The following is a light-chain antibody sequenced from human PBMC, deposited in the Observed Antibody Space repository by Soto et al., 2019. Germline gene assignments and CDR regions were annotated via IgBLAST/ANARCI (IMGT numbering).Light chain of an antibody. CDR3: QQYNNWPPWT. Sequence: EIVMTQSPATLSVSPGERATLSCMASQSVSSNLDWYQQKPGQAPRLLIYGASTRATGIPARFSGSGSGTEFTLTISSLQSEDFAVYYCQQYNNWPPWTFGQGTKVEIK. CDR2: GAS. V-gene: IGKV3-15*01. CDR1: QSVSSN. J-gene: IGKJ1*01.